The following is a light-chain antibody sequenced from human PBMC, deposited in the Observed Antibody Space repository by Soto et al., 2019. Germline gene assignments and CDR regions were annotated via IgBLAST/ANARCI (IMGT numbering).Light chain of an antibody. CDR1: SSDVGGYNF. CDR3: RSYAGSTMV. Sequence: QSVLTQPPSASGSPGQSVTISCIGTSSDVGGYNFVSWYQHHPGKAPKFMIYEVDKRPSGVPDRFSGSKSGNTASLTVSGLQPEDEADYYCRSYAGSTMVFGGGTQLTV. CDR2: EVD. V-gene: IGLV2-8*01. J-gene: IGLJ2*01.